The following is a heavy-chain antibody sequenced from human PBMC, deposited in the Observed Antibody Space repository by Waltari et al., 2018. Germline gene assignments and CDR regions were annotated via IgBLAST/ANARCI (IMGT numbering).Heavy chain of an antibody. CDR2: IYYSGST. CDR1: GGSISSYY. V-gene: IGHV4-59*01. D-gene: IGHD3-16*01. Sequence: QVQLQESGPGLVKPSETLSLTCTVSGGSISSYYWSWIRQPPGKGLEWIGYIYYSGSTNYNPSLKSRVTISVDTSKNQFSLKLSSVTAADTAVYYCARDLGWRGFDYWGQGTLVTVSS. J-gene: IGHJ4*02. CDR3: ARDLGWRGFDY.